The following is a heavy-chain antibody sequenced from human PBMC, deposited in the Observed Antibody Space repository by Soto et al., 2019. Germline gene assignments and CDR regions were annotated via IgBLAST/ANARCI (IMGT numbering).Heavy chain of an antibody. CDR3: ARVSRSTNYDFWSGYNDYYYYMDV. J-gene: IGHJ6*03. V-gene: IGHV1-8*01. Sequence: ASVKVSCKASGYTFTSYDINWVRQATGQGLEWMGWMNPNSGNTGYAQKFQGRVTMTRNTSISTAYMELSSLRSEDTAVYYCARVSRSTNYDFWSGYNDYYYYMDVWGKGTTVTVSS. CDR1: GYTFTSYD. D-gene: IGHD3-3*01. CDR2: MNPNSGNT.